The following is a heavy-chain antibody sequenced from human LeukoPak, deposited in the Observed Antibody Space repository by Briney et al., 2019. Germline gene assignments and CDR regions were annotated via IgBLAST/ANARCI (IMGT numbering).Heavy chain of an antibody. CDR1: GFTFSSYW. V-gene: IGHV3-74*01. CDR2: INSDGSST. J-gene: IGHJ4*02. Sequence: GGSLRLSCAASGFTFSSYWMHWVRQAPGKGLVWVSRINSDGSSTSYADSVKGRFTISRDNAKNTLYLQMNSLRAGDTAVYYCASLFFLAAAGTEGFDYWGQGTLVTVSS. D-gene: IGHD6-13*01. CDR3: ASLFFLAAAGTEGFDY.